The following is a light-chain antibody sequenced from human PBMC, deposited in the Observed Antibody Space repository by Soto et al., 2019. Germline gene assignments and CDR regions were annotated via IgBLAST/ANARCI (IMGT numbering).Light chain of an antibody. CDR2: AAS. V-gene: IGKV1-39*01. CDR1: QSISSY. CDR3: QQSYGTPPT. Sequence: DIQMTQSPSSLSASVGDRVTITCRASQSISSYLNWYQQKPGKAPKLLIYAASSLQSGVPSRFSGSGSGTDFTLTIGGLQPEDFATYFCQQSYGTPPTFGQGTKVDI. J-gene: IGKJ1*01.